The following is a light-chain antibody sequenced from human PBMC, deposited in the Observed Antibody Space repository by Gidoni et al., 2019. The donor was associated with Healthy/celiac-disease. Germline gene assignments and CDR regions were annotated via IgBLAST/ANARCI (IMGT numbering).Light chain of an antibody. J-gene: IGKJ1*01. CDR1: QCVSSSY. V-gene: IGKV3-20*01. Sequence: IVLTQSPGTLSLSTGERATLPCRASQCVSSSYLAWYQQKPGQAPRLLIYGASSRATGIPDRFSGSGSGTDFTLTISRLEPEDFAVYYCQQYGSSPQTFGQGTKVEIK. CDR3: QQYGSSPQT. CDR2: GAS.